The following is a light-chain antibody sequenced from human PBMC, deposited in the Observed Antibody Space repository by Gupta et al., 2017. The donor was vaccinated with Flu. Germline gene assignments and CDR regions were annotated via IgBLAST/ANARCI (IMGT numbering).Light chain of an antibody. J-gene: IGKJ3*01. V-gene: IGKV3-20*01. CDR3: QQDFCQLEDFT. Sequence: PAARSTRACMSSQSVSSSFLAWSQEKPGQAHRQFILGAGGRSTVIKVRCSGGGDGQDFTVTIIRRGPEDFEVYYCQQDFCQLEDFTFGPGTTVDIK. CDR1: QSVSSSF. CDR2: GAG.